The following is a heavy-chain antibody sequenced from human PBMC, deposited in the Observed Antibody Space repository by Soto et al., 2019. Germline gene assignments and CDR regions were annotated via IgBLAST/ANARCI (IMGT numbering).Heavy chain of an antibody. CDR2: ISYDGNNK. D-gene: IGHD2-21*02. CDR1: GFTFSSYA. CDR3: ARWTAVPWGQIES. J-gene: IGHJ4*02. Sequence: QVQLVESGGGVVQPGGSLRLSCAASGFTFSSYAMHWVRQAPDKGLEWVSVISYDGNNKYYTDSVKGRFTVSRDNSMNTLLLQINSLRVEDAALYFCARWTAVPWGQIESRGQGTLVTV. V-gene: IGHV3-30-3*01.